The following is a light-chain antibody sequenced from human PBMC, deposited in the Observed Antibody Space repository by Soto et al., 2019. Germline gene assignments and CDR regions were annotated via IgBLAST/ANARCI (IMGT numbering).Light chain of an antibody. CDR2: AAS. Sequence: DVQMTQSPSSLSASVGDTVTITCRASQGIIDYVAWYQQRPGKAPKLLIYAASTLHTGVPSRFSGSGAGTDVTLTISSLQPEDVATYYCQKYDTAPQTFGQGTRVEI. J-gene: IGKJ1*01. CDR3: QKYDTAPQT. CDR1: QGIIDY. V-gene: IGKV1-27*01.